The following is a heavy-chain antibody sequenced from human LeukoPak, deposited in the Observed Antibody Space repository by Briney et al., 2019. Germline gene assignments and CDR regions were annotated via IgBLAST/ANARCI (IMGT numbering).Heavy chain of an antibody. J-gene: IGHJ4*02. D-gene: IGHD2-2*01. Sequence: PGGSLRLSCAASGFTFSSYDMHWVRQAPGKGLEWVAVISYDGSNKYYADSVKGRFTISRDNSKNTLYLQMNSLRADDTAVYYCASVRYCSSTSCYWGAFDYWGQGTLVTVSS. V-gene: IGHV3-30-3*01. CDR3: ASVRYCSSTSCYWGAFDY. CDR1: GFTFSSYD. CDR2: ISYDGSNK.